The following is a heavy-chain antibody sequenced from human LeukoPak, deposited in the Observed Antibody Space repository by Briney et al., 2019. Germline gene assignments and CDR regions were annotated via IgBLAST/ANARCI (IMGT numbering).Heavy chain of an antibody. Sequence: GASVNVSCMASVYTFTGYYMHWVRQAPGQGLEGMGWINPNRGGTNYVQKFQRSVTMTSDTSISTAYMELSRLRSDDTAVYYCARDSRITMIRKKWFDPWGQGTLVTVSS. V-gene: IGHV1-2*02. D-gene: IGHD3-22*01. CDR3: ARDSRITMIRKKWFDP. CDR2: INPNRGGT. CDR1: VYTFTGYY. J-gene: IGHJ5*02.